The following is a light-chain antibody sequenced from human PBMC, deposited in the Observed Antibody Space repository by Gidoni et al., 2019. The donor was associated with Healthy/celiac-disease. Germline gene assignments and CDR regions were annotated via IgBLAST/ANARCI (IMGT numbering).Light chain of an antibody. V-gene: IGKV3D-20*01. CDR1: KSVSSSY. CDR3: QQYGSSPLT. Sequence: EIELTQSPATLSLSPGERATLTCGASKSVSSSYLAWYQQQPGLAPRLLIYDASSRATGIPDRFSGSGSGTDFTLTISRLEPEDFAVYYCQQYGSSPLTFGGGTKVEIK. J-gene: IGKJ4*01. CDR2: DAS.